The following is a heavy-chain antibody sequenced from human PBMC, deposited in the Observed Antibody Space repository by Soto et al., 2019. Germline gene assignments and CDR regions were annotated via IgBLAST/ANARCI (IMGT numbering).Heavy chain of an antibody. J-gene: IGHJ4*02. CDR1: GYTFGFFG. CDR2: ISADGTNT. Sequence: ESGGVVVQPGRSLRLSCTASGYTFGFFGMHWVRQAPGKGLEWVAFISADGTNTYYADSVRGRFTLSRDNSMRTGYLQMNTLRDDDTGLYVCTRGNLSCDFDPWGRGTLVTVSS. CDR3: TRGNLSCDFDP. D-gene: IGHD2-15*01. V-gene: IGHV3-30*03.